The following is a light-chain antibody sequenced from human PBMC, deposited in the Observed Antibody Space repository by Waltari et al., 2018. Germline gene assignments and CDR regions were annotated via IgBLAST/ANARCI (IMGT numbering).Light chain of an antibody. CDR2: DVS. V-gene: IGLV2-14*03. CDR1: SSDVGEYKY. CDR3: SSYISSISRLSVI. Sequence: QSALTQPASVSGSPGQSITISCTGTSSDVGEYKYVSWYQQYPGRAPKLIIYDVSNLPSGVYSLFSGSQSANTSSLTISGLQAEDEADYYCSSYISSISRLSVIFGGGTKLTVL. J-gene: IGLJ2*01.